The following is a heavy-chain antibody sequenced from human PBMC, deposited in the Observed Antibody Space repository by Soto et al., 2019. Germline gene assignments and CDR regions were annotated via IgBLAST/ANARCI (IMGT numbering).Heavy chain of an antibody. D-gene: IGHD3-22*01. CDR1: GYTFTSYA. J-gene: IGHJ4*02. CDR2: INAGNGNT. V-gene: IGHV1-3*01. Sequence: ASVKVSCKASGYTFTSYAMDWVRQAPGQRLEWMGWINAGNGNTKYSQKFQGRVTITRDTSASTAYMELSSLRSEDTAVYYCARDAYYYDSSGYYYRSLFDYWGQGTLVTVSS. CDR3: ARDAYYYDSSGYYYRSLFDY.